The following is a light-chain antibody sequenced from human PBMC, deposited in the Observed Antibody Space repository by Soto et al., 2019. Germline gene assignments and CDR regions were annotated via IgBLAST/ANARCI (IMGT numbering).Light chain of an antibody. V-gene: IGKV1-5*03. CDR1: QSISSW. J-gene: IGKJ4*01. CDR3: QQYNSYSLLT. CDR2: KAS. Sequence: DIQMTQSPSTLSSSVGDRVTITCRASQSISSWLAWYQQKPGKAPKLLIYKASSLESGVPSRFSRSGSGTEFTLTISSLQPDDFATYYCQQYNSYSLLTFGGGTKVDIK.